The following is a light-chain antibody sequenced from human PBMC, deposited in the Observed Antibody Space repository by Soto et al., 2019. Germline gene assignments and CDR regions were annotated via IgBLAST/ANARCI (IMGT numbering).Light chain of an antibody. Sequence: DIQMTQSPASLSASVGDRVTISCRASQSIGRNLNWYQQKSGKAPTLLIFTSSSLQSGVPSRFSCSGSGTDFILTISSLQPEDFAPYYCQQSYSTPPTFGQGTKVDIK. CDR2: TSS. V-gene: IGKV1-39*01. CDR3: QQSYSTPPT. J-gene: IGKJ1*01. CDR1: QSIGRN.